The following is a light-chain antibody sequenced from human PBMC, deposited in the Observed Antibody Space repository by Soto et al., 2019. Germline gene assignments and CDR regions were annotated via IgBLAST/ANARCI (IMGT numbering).Light chain of an antibody. CDR3: QSYDSSLSGSL. V-gene: IGLV1-40*01. CDR2: GNN. CDR1: SSNIGAGND. Sequence: QSVLTQPPSVSGAPGQRVTISCTGSSSNIGAGNDVYWYQQLPGTAPKLLIYGNNNRPSGVPDRISGSKSGTSASLAITGLQAEDEADYYCQSYDSSLSGSLFGGGTKLTVL. J-gene: IGLJ3*02.